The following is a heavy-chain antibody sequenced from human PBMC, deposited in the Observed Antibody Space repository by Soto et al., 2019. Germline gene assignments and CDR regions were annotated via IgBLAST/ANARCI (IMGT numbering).Heavy chain of an antibody. D-gene: IGHD3-3*01. Sequence: GASLKISGAASGFTFRSYWMHWVRQAPGKGLEWVAVISYDGSNKYYADSVKGRFTISRDNSKNTLYLQMNSLRAEDTAVYYCAKSINDLHYYYYMDVWGKGTTVTVSS. CDR1: GFTFRSYW. J-gene: IGHJ6*03. CDR2: ISYDGSNK. V-gene: IGHV3-30*18. CDR3: AKSINDLHYYYYMDV.